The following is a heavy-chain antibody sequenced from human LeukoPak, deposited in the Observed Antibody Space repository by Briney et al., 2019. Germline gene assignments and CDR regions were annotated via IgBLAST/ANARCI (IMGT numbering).Heavy chain of an antibody. V-gene: IGHV4-61*02. CDR2: IYTSGST. CDR3: ARQRSGSGWYPYYMDV. D-gene: IGHD6-19*01. Sequence: SETLSLTCTVSGGSISSGSYYWSWIRQPAGKGLEWIGRIYTSGSTNYNPSLKSRVTISVDTSKNQFSLKLSSVTAADTAVYYCARQRSGSGWYPYYMDVWGKGTTVTISS. CDR1: GGSISSGSYY. J-gene: IGHJ6*03.